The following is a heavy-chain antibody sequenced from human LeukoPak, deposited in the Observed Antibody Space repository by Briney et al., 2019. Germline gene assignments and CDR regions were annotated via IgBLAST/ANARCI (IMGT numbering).Heavy chain of an antibody. CDR2: INSSGSTI. Sequence: AGGSLRLSCAASGFTRSSYERNWVRQAPGKGLEWVSYINSSGSTIYYADSVKGRFTISRDNAKNSLHLQMTSLRADDTAVYYCARDSVLGYSGYENTDINWFDPWGQGTLVTVSS. CDR1: GFTRSSYE. J-gene: IGHJ5*02. V-gene: IGHV3-48*03. D-gene: IGHD5-12*01. CDR3: ARDSVLGYSGYENTDINWFDP.